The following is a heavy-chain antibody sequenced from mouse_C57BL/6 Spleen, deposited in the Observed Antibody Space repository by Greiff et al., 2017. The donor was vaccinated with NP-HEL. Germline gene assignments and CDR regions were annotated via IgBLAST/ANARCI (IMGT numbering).Heavy chain of an antibody. CDR1: GYSITSGYY. V-gene: IGHV3-6*01. CDR3: ARRRWSRYFDV. Sequence: EVQLQESGPGLVKPSQSLSLTCSVTGYSITSGYYWNWIRQFPGNKLEWMGYISYDGSNNYNPSLKNRISITRDTSKNQLFLKLNSVTTEDTATYYCARRRWSRYFDVWGTCTTVTVSS. J-gene: IGHJ1*03. CDR2: ISYDGSN. D-gene: IGHD2-3*01.